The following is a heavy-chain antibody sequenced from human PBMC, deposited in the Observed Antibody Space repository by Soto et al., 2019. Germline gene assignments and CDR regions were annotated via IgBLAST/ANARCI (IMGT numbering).Heavy chain of an antibody. D-gene: IGHD2-8*01. CDR1: GYTFTSYG. J-gene: IGHJ6*02. CDR2: ISAYNGNT. CDR3: ARDRASIVLMVYAKPGYYYGMDV. Sequence: ASVKVSCKASGYTFTSYGISWVRQAPGQGLEWMGWISAYNGNTNYAQKLQGRVTMTTDTSTSTAYMELRSLRSDDTAVYYCARDRASIVLMVYAKPGYYYGMDVWGQGTTVTVSS. V-gene: IGHV1-18*01.